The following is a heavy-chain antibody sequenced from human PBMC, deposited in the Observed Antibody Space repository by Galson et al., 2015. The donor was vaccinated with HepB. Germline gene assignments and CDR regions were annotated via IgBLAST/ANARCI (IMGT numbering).Heavy chain of an antibody. CDR2: IRSKADGGTT. CDR3: TRVSFRSATGTFDY. J-gene: IGHJ4*02. V-gene: IGHV3-49*04. CDR1: GFTFGDHA. D-gene: IGHD1/OR15-1a*01. Sequence: SLRLCCAAYGFTFGDHAMSWVRQGRGKGLECVGVIRSKADGGTTEYDASVRGRFAISRDDSKTIAYLQMNSLKTDDTAVYYCTRVSFRSATGTFDYWGQGTLVIVSS.